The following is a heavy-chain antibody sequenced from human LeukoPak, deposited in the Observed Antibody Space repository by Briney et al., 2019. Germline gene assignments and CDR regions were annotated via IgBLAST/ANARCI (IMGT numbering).Heavy chain of an antibody. Sequence: PGGSLRLSCAASGFTFDDYGMSWVRQAPGKGLEWVSGINWNGGSTGYADSVKGRFTISRDNAKNSLYLQMNSLRAEDTALYYCARAMIVVVGAAFDIWGQGTMVTVSS. D-gene: IGHD3-22*01. CDR3: ARAMIVVVGAAFDI. CDR1: GFTFDDYG. V-gene: IGHV3-20*04. J-gene: IGHJ3*02. CDR2: INWNGGST.